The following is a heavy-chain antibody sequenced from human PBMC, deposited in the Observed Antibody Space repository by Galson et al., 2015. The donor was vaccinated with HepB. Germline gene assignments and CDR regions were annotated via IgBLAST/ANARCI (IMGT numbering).Heavy chain of an antibody. CDR3: ASPGIAAAGTLGY. Sequence: SVKVSCKASGYTFTSYYMHWVRQAPGQGLEWMGIINPSGGSTSYAQKLQGRVTMTRDTSTSTVYMELSSLRSEDTAVYYCASPGIAAAGTLGYWGQGTLVTVSS. D-gene: IGHD6-13*01. J-gene: IGHJ4*02. V-gene: IGHV1-46*04. CDR1: GYTFTSYY. CDR2: INPSGGST.